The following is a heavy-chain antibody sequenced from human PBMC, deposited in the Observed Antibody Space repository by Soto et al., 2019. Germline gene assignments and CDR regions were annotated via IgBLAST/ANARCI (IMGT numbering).Heavy chain of an antibody. J-gene: IGHJ6*02. D-gene: IGHD6-19*01. Sequence: GGSLRLSCAASGFTFSSYAMHWVRQAPGKGLEWVAVISYDGSNKYYADSVKGRFTISRDNSKNTLYLQMNSLGAEDTAVYYCARVSGGSVAGTDYYYGMDVWGQGTTVTVSS. CDR3: ARVSGGSVAGTDYYYGMDV. V-gene: IGHV3-30-3*01. CDR1: GFTFSSYA. CDR2: ISYDGSNK.